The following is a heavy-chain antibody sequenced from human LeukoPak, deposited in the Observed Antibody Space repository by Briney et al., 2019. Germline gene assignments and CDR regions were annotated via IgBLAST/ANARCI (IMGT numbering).Heavy chain of an antibody. J-gene: IGHJ1*01. D-gene: IGHD1/OR15-1a*01. Sequence: GPLRLSCAASGFTFSSYEMNLVRQAPGKGPEWVSYISSYCSNIYYADSVKGRFTSSRDNSKDTLYLQMNSLRAEDTAVYYCAKGGEQVTWNFQNWGEGTVVTVSS. CDR2: ISSYCSNI. CDR3: AKGGEQVTWNFQN. CDR1: GFTFSSYE. V-gene: IGHV3-48*03.